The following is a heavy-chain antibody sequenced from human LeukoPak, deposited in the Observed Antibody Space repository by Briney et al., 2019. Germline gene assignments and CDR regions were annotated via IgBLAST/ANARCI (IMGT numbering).Heavy chain of an antibody. J-gene: IGHJ4*02. D-gene: IGHD3-22*01. CDR2: FYYSGST. CDR1: GGSISISSYY. V-gene: IGHV4-39*06. CDR3: AKDNYYDSSGYYYMNYFDY. Sequence: PSETLSLTCSVSGGSISISSYYWGWIRQPPGKGLEWIGNFYYSGSTYYNPSLKSRVTISVDTSKNQFPLKLSSVSAADTAVYYCAKDNYYDSSGYYYMNYFDYWGQGTLVTVSS.